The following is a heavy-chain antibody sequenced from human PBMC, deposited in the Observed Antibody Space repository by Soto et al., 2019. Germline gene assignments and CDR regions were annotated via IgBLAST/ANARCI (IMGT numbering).Heavy chain of an antibody. J-gene: IGHJ6*02. V-gene: IGHV4-39*01. CDR3: APLTVSLSGPYGIHV. D-gene: IGHD2-15*01. CDR2: MFYIGLT. CDR1: CYSVISSDYY. Sequence: PSETLSLTNSVSCYSVISSDYYWAWIRQPPGKGLEWIVSMFYIGLTYYNPSLKSRVTLSVDTSKNHFSVRLNSVTAADTAVYYCAPLTVSLSGPYGIHVWGQGTTVTVSS.